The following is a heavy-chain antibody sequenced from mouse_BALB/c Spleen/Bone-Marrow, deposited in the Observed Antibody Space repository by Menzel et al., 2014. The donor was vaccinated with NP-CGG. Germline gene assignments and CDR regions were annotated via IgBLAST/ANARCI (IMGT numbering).Heavy chain of an antibody. J-gene: IGHJ4*01. CDR1: GFTFSSFG. CDR2: ISSGSSTI. Sequence: EVKVVESGGGLVQPGGSRKLSCAASGFTFSSFGMHWVRQAPEKGLEWVAYISSGSSTIYYADTVKGRYTISRDNTKNTMYLQMTSLRSEDTAMYYCTRKGALITHYYAMDYWGQGTSVTVSS. CDR3: TRKGALITHYYAMDY. V-gene: IGHV5-17*02. D-gene: IGHD2-4*01.